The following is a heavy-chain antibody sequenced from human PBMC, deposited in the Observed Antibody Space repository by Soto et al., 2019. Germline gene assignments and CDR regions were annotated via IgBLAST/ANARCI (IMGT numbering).Heavy chain of an antibody. CDR1: GFSFSSYA. CDR2: ISADDGST. CDR3: AKDSPYSASYKEDAFDI. Sequence: GGSLRLSCAASGFSFSSYAMNWVRQAPGKGLKWVSSISADDGSTYYADSVKGRFTISRDNFKKTLYLQMNSLRAEDTALYFCAKDSPYSASYKEDAFDIWGQGTLVTVSS. V-gene: IGHV3-23*01. D-gene: IGHD1-26*01. J-gene: IGHJ3*02.